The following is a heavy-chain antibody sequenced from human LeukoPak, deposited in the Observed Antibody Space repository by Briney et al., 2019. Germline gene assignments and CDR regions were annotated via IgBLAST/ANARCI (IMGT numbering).Heavy chain of an antibody. J-gene: IGHJ4*02. CDR2: ISAYNGNT. D-gene: IGHD1-26*01. V-gene: IGHV1-18*01. CDR3: APDTFGGSPWD. CDR1: GYTFTSYG. Sequence: ASVKVSCKASGYTFTSYGISWVRQAPGQGLEWMGWISAYNGNTNYAQKFQGRVTMTRDTSISTAYMELSRLRSDDTAVYYCAPDTFGGSPWDWGQGTLVTVSS.